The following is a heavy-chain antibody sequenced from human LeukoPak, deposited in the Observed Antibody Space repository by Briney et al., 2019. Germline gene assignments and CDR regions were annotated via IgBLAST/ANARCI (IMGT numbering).Heavy chain of an antibody. CDR1: GYTFTGYY. Sequence: ASVKVSCKASGYTFTGYYMHWVRQAPGQGLEWMGWINPNSGGTNYAQKFQGRVTMTRDTSISTAYMELSRLRSDGTAVYYCAREGIAAAGTDFDYWGQGTLVTVSS. J-gene: IGHJ4*02. D-gene: IGHD6-13*01. V-gene: IGHV1-2*02. CDR2: INPNSGGT. CDR3: AREGIAAAGTDFDY.